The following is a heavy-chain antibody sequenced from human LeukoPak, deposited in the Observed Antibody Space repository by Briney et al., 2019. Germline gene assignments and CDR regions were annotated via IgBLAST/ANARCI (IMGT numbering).Heavy chain of an antibody. CDR3: AKRGRGQVGADDL. V-gene: IGHV3-23*01. J-gene: IGHJ5*02. Sequence: GGPLRLSCAASGFTFSSYAMNWVRQAPGRGLDWVSGISGSGGSTYYADSVKGRFTISRDNSKNTLYLQMNSLRAEDTAVYYCAKRGRGQVGADDLWGQGTLVTVSS. CDR1: GFTFSSYA. D-gene: IGHD1-26*01. CDR2: ISGSGGST.